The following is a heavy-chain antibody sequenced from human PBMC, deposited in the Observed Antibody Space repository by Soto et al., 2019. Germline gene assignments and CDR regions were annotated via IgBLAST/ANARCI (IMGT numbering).Heavy chain of an antibody. J-gene: IGHJ4*02. CDR2: MSWDGEST. D-gene: IGHD3-22*01. Sequence: EVQLVESGGVVVQPGGSLRLSCAASGFKFDDHTMHWVRQAPGKGLEWVSLMSWDGESTYYADSVKGRFTISRDNSKNSLYLQMNSLRTDDTALYYCAKGFYYYDSSGHPPDYWGQGTLVTVSS. V-gene: IGHV3-43*01. CDR1: GFKFDDHT. CDR3: AKGFYYYDSSGHPPDY.